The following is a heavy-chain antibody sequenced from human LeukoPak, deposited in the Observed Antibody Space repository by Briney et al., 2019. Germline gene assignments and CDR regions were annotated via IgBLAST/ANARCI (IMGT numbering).Heavy chain of an antibody. V-gene: IGHV3-23*01. CDR2: ISGSGGST. CDR1: GFTFRSYA. D-gene: IGHD2-2*01. CDR3: AKGPIVVVPAAIINYFDY. Sequence: GGSLRLSGAASGFTFRSYAMSWVRQAPGKGLEWVSAISGSGGSTYYADSVKGRFTISRDNSKNTLYLQMNSLRAEDTAVYYCAKGPIVVVPAAIINYFDYWGQGTLVTVSS. J-gene: IGHJ4*02.